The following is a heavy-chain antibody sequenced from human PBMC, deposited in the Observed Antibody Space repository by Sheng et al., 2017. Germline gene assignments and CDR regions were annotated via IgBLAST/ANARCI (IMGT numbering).Heavy chain of an antibody. D-gene: IGHD3-9*01. J-gene: IGHJ4*02. CDR3: TREYFFFDN. V-gene: IGHV3-72*01. Sequence: EVQLVESGGGLVQPGGSLRLSCAASGFSFGAHYMDWVRQAPGKGLEWVGRIRDRANGYITEYAASVKGRFTISRDDSKKSVYLQMNSLRVDDTAVYYCTREYFFFDNWGQGTQVTVSS. CDR1: GFSFGAHY. CDR2: IRDRANGYIT.